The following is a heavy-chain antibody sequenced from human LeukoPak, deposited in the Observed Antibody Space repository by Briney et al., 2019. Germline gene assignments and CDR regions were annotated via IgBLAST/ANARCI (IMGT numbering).Heavy chain of an antibody. Sequence: SETLSLTCTVSGGSISSSSYYWGWIRQPPGKGLEWIGSIYYSGSTYYNPSLKSRVTISVDTSKNQFSLKLSSVTAADTAVYYCARRDGYTIRHWGQGTLVTVSS. V-gene: IGHV4-39*01. CDR2: IYYSGST. D-gene: IGHD5-12*01. CDR3: ARRDGYTIRH. J-gene: IGHJ4*02. CDR1: GGSISSSSYY.